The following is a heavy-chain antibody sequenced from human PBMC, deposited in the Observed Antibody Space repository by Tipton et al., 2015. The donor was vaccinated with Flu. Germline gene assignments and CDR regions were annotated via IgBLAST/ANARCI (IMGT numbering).Heavy chain of an antibody. V-gene: IGHV4-38-2*02. CDR3: ARDVTRGQRAYSNYMNV. Sequence: TLSLTCAVSGYSISSGYYWGWIRQPPEKGLEWIGGLYHSGITYYNPSLKSRVTISIDTSKNQFSLNLSSVTAADTAIYYCARDVTRGQRAYSNYMNVWGRGTTVTVSS. CDR1: GYSISSGYY. J-gene: IGHJ6*03. CDR2: LYHSGIT. D-gene: IGHD4-11*01.